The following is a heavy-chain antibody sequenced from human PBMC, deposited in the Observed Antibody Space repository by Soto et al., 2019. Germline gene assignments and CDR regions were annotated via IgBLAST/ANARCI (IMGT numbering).Heavy chain of an antibody. J-gene: IGHJ4*02. V-gene: IGHV3-33*01. CDR2: IWYDRSNT. Sequence: QVQLVESGGGVVQPGRSLRLSCAASGFTFSSYGMNWVRQAPGKGLEWVAVIWYDRSNTYYADSVKGLFTISRDNSKNSLYLPMSSLSADETAVYYCAREVVYYDISGYLDCWGQGTLVNV. D-gene: IGHD3-22*01. CDR1: GFTFSSYG. CDR3: AREVVYYDISGYLDC.